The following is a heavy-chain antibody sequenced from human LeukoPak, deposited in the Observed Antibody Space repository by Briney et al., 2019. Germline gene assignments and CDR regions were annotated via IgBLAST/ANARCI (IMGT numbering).Heavy chain of an antibody. J-gene: IGHJ4*02. V-gene: IGHV3-48*01. Sequence: PGGSLRLSCAASGFTFSRYSMNWVRQAPGKGLEWVSYISSSSRTIHYADSVKGRFTISRDNSKNTLYLQMNSLRAEDTAVYYCAKDYYGSGKANYFDYWGQGTLVTVSS. CDR1: GFTFSRYS. CDR3: AKDYYGSGKANYFDY. CDR2: ISSSSRTI. D-gene: IGHD3-10*01.